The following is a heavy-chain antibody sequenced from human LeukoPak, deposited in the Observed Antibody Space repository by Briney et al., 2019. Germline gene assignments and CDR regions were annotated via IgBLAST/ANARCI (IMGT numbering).Heavy chain of an antibody. Sequence: GGSLRLSCAASGFTFSSYAMSWVRQAPGKGLEWVSAISGSGGSTYYADSVKGRSTISRDNAKNSLYLQMNSLRAEDTAVYYCARPTSGIAAAGYDYWGQGTLVTVSS. J-gene: IGHJ4*02. CDR3: ARPTSGIAAAGYDY. CDR2: ISGSGGST. D-gene: IGHD6-13*01. V-gene: IGHV3-23*01. CDR1: GFTFSSYA.